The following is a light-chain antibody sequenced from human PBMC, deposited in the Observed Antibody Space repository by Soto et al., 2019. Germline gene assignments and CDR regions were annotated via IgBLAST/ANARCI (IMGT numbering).Light chain of an antibody. CDR2: GAS. J-gene: IGKJ1*01. Sequence: PGERATLSCRASQSVSSTYLAWYQHKPGQAPRLLIYGASSRATGIPDRFSGSGSGTDFTLTISRLEPEDFAVYYCQYYGSSPWTFGQGTKVEIK. CDR1: QSVSSTY. CDR3: QYYGSSPWT. V-gene: IGKV3-20*01.